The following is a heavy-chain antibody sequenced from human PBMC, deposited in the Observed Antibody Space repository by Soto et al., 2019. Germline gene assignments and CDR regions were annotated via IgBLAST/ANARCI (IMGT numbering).Heavy chain of an antibody. CDR3: ARAKLGGVNIYYYYGMDV. D-gene: IGHD3-3*01. J-gene: IGHJ6*02. Sequence: QVQLVESGGGVVQPGRSLRLSCAASGFTFSSYAMHWVRQAPGKGLEWVAVISYDGSNKYYADSVKGRFTISRDNSKNTLYLQMNSLRAEDTAVYYCARAKLGGVNIYYYYGMDVWGQGTTVTVSS. V-gene: IGHV3-30-3*01. CDR1: GFTFSSYA. CDR2: ISYDGSNK.